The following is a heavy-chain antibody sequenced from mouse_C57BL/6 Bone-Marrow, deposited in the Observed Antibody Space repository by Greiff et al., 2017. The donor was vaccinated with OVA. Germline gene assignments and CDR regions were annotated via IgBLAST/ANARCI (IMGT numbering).Heavy chain of an antibody. CDR2: IYPGDGDT. CDR1: GYAFSSYW. Sequence: VQLQQSGAELVKPGASVKISCKASGYAFSSYWMNWVKQRPGKGLEWIGQIYPGDGDTNYNGKFKGKATLTADKSSSTAYMQLSSLTSEDSAVYFCARGGYGNYYFDYRGQGTTLTVSS. V-gene: IGHV1-80*01. D-gene: IGHD2-1*01. CDR3: ARGGYGNYYFDY. J-gene: IGHJ2*01.